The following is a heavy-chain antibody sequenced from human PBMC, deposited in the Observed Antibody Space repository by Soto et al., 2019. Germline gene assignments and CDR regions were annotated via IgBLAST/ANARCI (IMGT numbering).Heavy chain of an antibody. CDR3: AQGSATSRPYYFDY. J-gene: IGHJ4*02. V-gene: IGHV3-23*01. CDR2: ITGDGGDT. Sequence: LRLSCVASGLTFSSYAMSWVRQAPGKGLEWVSAITGDGGDTFHADSVRGRLTISRDNPRNTLYLQMDSLRAEDTALYYRAQGSATSRPYYFDYWGQGSLVTVSS. CDR1: GLTFSSYA.